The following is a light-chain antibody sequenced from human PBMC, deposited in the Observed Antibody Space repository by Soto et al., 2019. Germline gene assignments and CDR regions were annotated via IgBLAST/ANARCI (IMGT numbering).Light chain of an antibody. CDR1: PSVLLSSNNRDF. CDR3: HQYQSTPQT. Sequence: DIVMTQSPDSLAVSLGARATINCKSSPSVLLSSNNRDFLAWYPQKPGQPPQLLVYWASTRESGVPDRFSGSGSGTDVTHTISSLQAEDVAVYYCHQYQSTPQTCGQGTKVEIK. CDR2: WAS. V-gene: IGKV4-1*01. J-gene: IGKJ1*01.